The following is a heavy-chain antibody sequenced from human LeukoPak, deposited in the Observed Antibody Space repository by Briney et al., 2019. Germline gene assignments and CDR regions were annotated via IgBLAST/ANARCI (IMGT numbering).Heavy chain of an antibody. Sequence: PSETLSLTCTVSGYSISSGYYWGWIRQPPGKGLEWIGSIYHSGSTYYNPSLKSRVTISVDTSKNQLSLKLSSVTAADTAVYYCARSSQWLVQGYWGQGTLVTVSS. J-gene: IGHJ4*02. D-gene: IGHD6-19*01. V-gene: IGHV4-38-2*02. CDR1: GYSISSGYY. CDR2: IYHSGST. CDR3: ARSSQWLVQGY.